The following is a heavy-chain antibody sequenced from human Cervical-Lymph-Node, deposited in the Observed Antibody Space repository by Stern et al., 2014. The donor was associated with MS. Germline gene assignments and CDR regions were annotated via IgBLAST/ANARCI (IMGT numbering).Heavy chain of an antibody. D-gene: IGHD3-22*01. CDR1: GFTFSSYS. CDR2: ISSSSSYI. V-gene: IGHV3-21*01. J-gene: IGHJ4*02. CDR3: ARLSYYYDSSGLDY. Sequence: EMQLVESGGGLVKPGGSLRLSCAASGFTFSSYSMKWVRQAPGKGLEWVSSISSSSSYIYYADSVKGRFTISRDNAKNSLYLQMNSLRAEDTAVYYCARLSYYYDSSGLDYWGQGTLVTVSS.